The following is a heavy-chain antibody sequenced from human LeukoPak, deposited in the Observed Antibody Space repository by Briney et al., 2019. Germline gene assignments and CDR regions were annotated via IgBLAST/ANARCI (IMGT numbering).Heavy chain of an antibody. CDR3: ARDRCSGGSCYFDY. V-gene: IGHV3-48*02. J-gene: IGHJ4*02. CDR2: IDSSNSPI. CDR1: GLTFSTYN. D-gene: IGHD2-15*01. Sequence: GGSLRLSCASSGLTFSTYNMNWVRQAPGKGREWVSCIDSSNSPIYYADSVKGRFTISRDNGKNSLYLQMNSLRDEDTAVYYCARDRCSGGSCYFDYWGQGTLVTVSS.